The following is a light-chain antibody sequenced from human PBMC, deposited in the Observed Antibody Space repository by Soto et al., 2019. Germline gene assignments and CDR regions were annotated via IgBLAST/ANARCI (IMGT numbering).Light chain of an antibody. Sequence: QSALTQPASVSGSPGQSITISCTGTSSDVGGYKYVSWYQHHPGKAPKLKIYEVSNRPSGVSNRFSGSKSGNTASLTISGLQAEDEADYYCSSYTSSSTPSWVFGGGTKVTVL. CDR2: EVS. V-gene: IGLV2-14*01. CDR1: SSDVGGYKY. CDR3: SSYTSSSTPSWV. J-gene: IGLJ3*02.